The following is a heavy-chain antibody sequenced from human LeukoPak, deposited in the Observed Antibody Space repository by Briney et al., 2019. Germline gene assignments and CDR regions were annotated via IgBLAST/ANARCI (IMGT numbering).Heavy chain of an antibody. CDR2: IYSGGST. Sequence: GGALRLSCAASGVTVSRNYMSWVRQAPGEGLEWGSVIYSGGSTDYADSVKCRFTISRDNSKNTMYLQMNSLRAEDTAVYYCASESPRNWFDPWGQGTLVTVSS. V-gene: IGHV3-53*01. J-gene: IGHJ5*02. CDR3: ASESPRNWFDP. CDR1: GVTVSRNY.